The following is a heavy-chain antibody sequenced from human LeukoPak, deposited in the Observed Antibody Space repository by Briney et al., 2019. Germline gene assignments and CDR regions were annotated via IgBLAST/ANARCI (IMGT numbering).Heavy chain of an antibody. V-gene: IGHV4-39*01. J-gene: IGHJ4*01. CDR2: IYYSGST. D-gene: IGHD6-19*01. Sequence: PSETLSLTCTVSGGSISSSSYYWGWVRQPPGKGLEWIGSIYYSGSTYYNPSLKSRVTISVDTSKNQFSLKLSSVTAADTAVYYCASLIAVAGTGPDYWGQEPWSPSPQ. CDR3: ASLIAVAGTGPDY. CDR1: GGSISSSSYY.